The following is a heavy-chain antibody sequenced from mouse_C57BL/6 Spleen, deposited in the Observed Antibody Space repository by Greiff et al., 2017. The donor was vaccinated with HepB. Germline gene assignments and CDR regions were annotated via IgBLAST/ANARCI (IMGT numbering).Heavy chain of an antibody. V-gene: IGHV1-82*01. D-gene: IGHD2-14*01. CDR2: IYPGDGDT. J-gene: IGHJ4*01. Sequence: VQLQQSGPELVKPGASVKISCKASGYAFSSSWMNWVKQRPGQGLEWIGRIYPGDGDTNYNGKFKGKATLTADKSSSTAYMQLSSLTSEDSAVYFCARAYEGNAMDYWGQGTSVTVSS. CDR1: GYAFSSSW. CDR3: ARAYEGNAMDY.